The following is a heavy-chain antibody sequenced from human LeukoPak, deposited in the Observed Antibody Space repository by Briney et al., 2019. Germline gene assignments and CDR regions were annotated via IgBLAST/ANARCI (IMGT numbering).Heavy chain of an antibody. CDR2: IWYDGSNK. CDR1: GFTFSGYG. Sequence: GGSLRLSCAASGFTFSGYGMHWVRQAPGKGLEWVAVIWYDGSNKYYADSVEGRFTISRDNSKNTLYLQMNSLRAEDTAVYYCAKDIRSGIEAFDIWGQGTMVTVSS. CDR3: AKDIRSGIEAFDI. J-gene: IGHJ3*02. V-gene: IGHV3-33*06.